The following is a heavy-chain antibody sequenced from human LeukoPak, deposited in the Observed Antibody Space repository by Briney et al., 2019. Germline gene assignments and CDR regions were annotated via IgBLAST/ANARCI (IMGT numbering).Heavy chain of an antibody. CDR1: GFTFSSYS. CDR2: IRYDGSNK. V-gene: IGHV3-30*02. J-gene: IGHJ5*02. CDR3: AAARFDP. Sequence: PGGSLRLSCAASGFTFSSYSMNWVRQAPGKGLGWVSFIRYDGSNKYYADSVKGRFTISRDNSKNTLYLQMNSLRAEDTAVYYCAAARFDPWGQGTLVTVSS.